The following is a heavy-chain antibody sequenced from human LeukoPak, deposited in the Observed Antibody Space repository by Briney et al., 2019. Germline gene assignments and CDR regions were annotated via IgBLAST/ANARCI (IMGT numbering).Heavy chain of an antibody. Sequence: ASVKVSCKVSGYIFTELSMHWVRQAPGQGLEWMGGFNPEDGETFYAQKFHGRVNMTEDTSTDTAYMELSSLSYDDTAVYYCATDGAGDYLNHWGQGTLVTVSS. CDR3: ATDGAGDYLNH. CDR1: GYIFTELS. V-gene: IGHV1-24*01. CDR2: FNPEDGET. J-gene: IGHJ4*02. D-gene: IGHD4-17*01.